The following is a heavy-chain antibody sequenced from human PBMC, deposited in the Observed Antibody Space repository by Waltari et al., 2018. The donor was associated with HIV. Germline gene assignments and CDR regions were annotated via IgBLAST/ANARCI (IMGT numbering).Heavy chain of an antibody. V-gene: IGHV3-23*01. CDR3: AKGGGSSGYDYCDS. CDR1: GFTFSNSA. Sequence: EVQLLESGGGLVQPGGSLRLSCAASGFTFSNSAMSWVRQAPGKGLEWVSTMSVISGSTTYADSVKGRFTISRDNSKNPLYLQMNSLRAEDTALYYCAKGGGSSGYDYCDSWGQGTLVTVSS. D-gene: IGHD5-12*01. J-gene: IGHJ5*01. CDR2: MSVISGST.